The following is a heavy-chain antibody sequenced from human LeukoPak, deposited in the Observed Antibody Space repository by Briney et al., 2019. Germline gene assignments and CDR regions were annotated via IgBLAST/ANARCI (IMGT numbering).Heavy chain of an antibody. V-gene: IGHV3-23*01. D-gene: IGHD3-3*01. Sequence: AGGSLRLSCAASGFTFSTYAMNWVRQAPGKGLEWVSAISGSGGSTYYADSVKGRFTISRDNSKNTLYLQMNSLRAEDTAVYYCATGDFWSGYFYFDYWGQGTLVTVSS. CDR3: ATGDFWSGYFYFDY. CDR2: ISGSGGST. J-gene: IGHJ4*02. CDR1: GFTFSTYA.